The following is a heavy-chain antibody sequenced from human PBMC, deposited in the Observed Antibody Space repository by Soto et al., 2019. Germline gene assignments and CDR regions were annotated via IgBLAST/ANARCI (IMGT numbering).Heavy chain of an antibody. Sequence: ASVKVSCKASGYTFTGYYMHWVRQAPGQGLEWMGWINPNSGGTNYAQKFQGWVTMTRDTSISTAFMELSRLRSDDTSVYYCARDRTSTSSLGYYYYYGMDVWGQGTTVTVSS. D-gene: IGHD2-2*01. CDR3: ARDRTSTSSLGYYYYYGMDV. J-gene: IGHJ6*02. CDR1: GYTFTGYY. CDR2: INPNSGGT. V-gene: IGHV1-2*04.